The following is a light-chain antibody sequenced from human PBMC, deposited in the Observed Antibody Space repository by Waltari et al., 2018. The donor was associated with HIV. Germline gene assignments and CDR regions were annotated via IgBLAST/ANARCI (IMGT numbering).Light chain of an antibody. CDR3: LLYVGTGIWV. J-gene: IGLJ3*02. CDR1: SGSVSSRYY. Sequence: QTVVTQETSFSVSPGGTVTLTCGLRSGSVSSRYYPSWYQKTPGLPPRILISDTNPRSSGVPDRFSGSILGNKAALTITGAQSDDESEYYCLLYVGTGIWVFGGGTKLTVL. V-gene: IGLV8-61*01. CDR2: DTN.